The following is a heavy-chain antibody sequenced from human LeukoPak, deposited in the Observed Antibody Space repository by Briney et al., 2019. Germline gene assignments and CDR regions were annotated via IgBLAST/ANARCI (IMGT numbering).Heavy chain of an antibody. V-gene: IGHV4-34*01. D-gene: IGHD2-2*01. CDR2: INHSGST. J-gene: IGHJ4*02. CDR3: VRDGWYCSSTSCSGLDY. CDR1: DDSITIYY. Sequence: SETLSLTCTVSDDSITIYYWSWIRQPPGKGLEWIGEINHSGSTNYNPSLKSRVTISVDTSKNQFSLKLSSVTAADTAVYYCVRDGWYCSSTSCSGLDYWGQGTLVTVSS.